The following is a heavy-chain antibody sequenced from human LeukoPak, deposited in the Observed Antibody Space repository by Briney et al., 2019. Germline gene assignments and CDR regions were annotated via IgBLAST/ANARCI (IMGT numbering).Heavy chain of an antibody. D-gene: IGHD1-26*01. V-gene: IGHV4-34*01. Sequence: GSLRLSCAASGFTFSSYGMSWVRQAPGKGLEWIGEISHSGSTNYNPSLKSRVTISVDTSKNQFSLKLSSVTAADTAVYYCARLGGSGSTGYFDYWGQGTLVTVSS. CDR2: ISHSGST. CDR1: GFTFSSYG. CDR3: ARLGGSGSTGYFDY. J-gene: IGHJ4*02.